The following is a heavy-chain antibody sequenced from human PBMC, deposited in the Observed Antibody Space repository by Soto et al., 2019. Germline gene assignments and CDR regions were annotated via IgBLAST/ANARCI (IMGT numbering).Heavy chain of an antibody. CDR1: GYTFTSYD. Sequence: ASVKVSCKASGYTFTSYDINWVRQATGQGLEWMGWMNPNSGNTGYAQKFQGRVTMTRNTSISTAYMELSSLRSEDTAVYYCARWWTTDYYYYMDVWGKGTTVTV. CDR3: ARWWTTDYYYYMDV. CDR2: MNPNSGNT. D-gene: IGHD2-15*01. V-gene: IGHV1-8*01. J-gene: IGHJ6*03.